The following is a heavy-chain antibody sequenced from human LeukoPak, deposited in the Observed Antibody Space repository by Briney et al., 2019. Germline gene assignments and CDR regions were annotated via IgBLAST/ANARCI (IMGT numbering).Heavy chain of an antibody. Sequence: SETLSLTCAVSGGSISSHYWSWIRQPPGKGLEWIGYIYYSGSTNYNPSLKSRVTISVDTSKNQFSLKLSSVTAADTAVYYCARAAGARLGNWFDPWGQGTLVTVSS. J-gene: IGHJ5*02. D-gene: IGHD1-26*01. V-gene: IGHV4-59*11. CDR2: IYYSGST. CDR1: GGSISSHY. CDR3: ARAAGARLGNWFDP.